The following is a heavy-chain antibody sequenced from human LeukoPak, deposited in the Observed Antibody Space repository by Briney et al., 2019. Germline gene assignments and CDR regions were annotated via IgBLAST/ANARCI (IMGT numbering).Heavy chain of an antibody. V-gene: IGHV1-69*04. CDR1: GGTFSSYA. Sequence: GSSVKVSCKASGGTFSSYAISWVRQAPGQGLEWMGRIIPILGIANYAQKFQGRVTITADKSTSTAYMELSSLRSEDTAVYYCARHPRIADPNAFDIWGQGTMVTVSS. J-gene: IGHJ3*02. CDR2: IIPILGIA. CDR3: ARHPRIADPNAFDI. D-gene: IGHD6-13*01.